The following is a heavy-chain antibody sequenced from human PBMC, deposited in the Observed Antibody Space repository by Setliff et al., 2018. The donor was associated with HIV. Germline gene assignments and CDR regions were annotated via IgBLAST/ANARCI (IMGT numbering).Heavy chain of an antibody. CDR3: ARWSSGSGIRLDY. D-gene: IGHD3-10*01. Sequence: PGGSLRLSCAASGFTFSNYSMNWVRQAPGKGLECVAVIWYDGSNKYYADSVKGRFTISRDNSKNTLYLQMNSLRAEDTAVYYCARWSSGSGIRLDYWGQGTLVTVSS. J-gene: IGHJ4*02. V-gene: IGHV3-33*08. CDR2: IWYDGSNK. CDR1: GFTFSNYS.